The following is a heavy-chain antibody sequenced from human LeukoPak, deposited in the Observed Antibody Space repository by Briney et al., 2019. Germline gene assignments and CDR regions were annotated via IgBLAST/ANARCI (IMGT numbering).Heavy chain of an antibody. CDR2: ISAFNGNR. V-gene: IGHV1-18*01. J-gene: IGHJ5*02. CDR3: ARTVVVVVAATPNWFDP. D-gene: IGHD2-15*01. CDR1: GYTFPNYG. Sequence: GASVKVSCRASGYTFPNYGFSWVRQAPGQGLEWMGWISAFNGNRNYAQKFQGRVTLTTDTSTSAAYMELRSLRSDDTAVYYCARTVVVVVAATPNWFDPWGQGTLVTVSS.